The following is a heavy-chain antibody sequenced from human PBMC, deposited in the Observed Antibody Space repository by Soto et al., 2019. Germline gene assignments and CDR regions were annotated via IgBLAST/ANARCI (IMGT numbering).Heavy chain of an antibody. Sequence: GGSLRLSCAASGFTFSDYYMSWIRQGPGKGLEWVSYISSSGSTIYYADSVKGRFTISRDNAKNSLYLQMNSLRAEDTAVYYCARDRCISTSCYVGQDYYYGMDVSGPGTTVTL. CDR3: ARDRCISTSCYVGQDYYYGMDV. J-gene: IGHJ6*02. D-gene: IGHD2-2*01. V-gene: IGHV3-11*01. CDR2: ISSSGSTI. CDR1: GFTFSDYY.